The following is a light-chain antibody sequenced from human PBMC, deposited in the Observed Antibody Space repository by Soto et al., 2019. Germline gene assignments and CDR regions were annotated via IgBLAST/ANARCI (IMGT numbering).Light chain of an antibody. J-gene: IGKJ4*01. CDR3: QQRYNWPLT. CDR2: GAS. V-gene: IGKV3D-20*02. CDR1: QSISRY. Sequence: IVLTQSPGTLSLSPGERTTLSCRASQSISRYLAWYQQKPGQGPRLLIYGASSRATGTPDRFSGSGSGTDFTLTINRLEPEDFALYYCQQRYNWPLTFGGGTKVDIE.